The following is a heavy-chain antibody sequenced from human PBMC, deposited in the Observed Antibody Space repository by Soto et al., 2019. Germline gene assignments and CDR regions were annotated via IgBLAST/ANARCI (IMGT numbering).Heavy chain of an antibody. Sequence: SETLSLTCTVSGGFISSYYWSWIRQPPGQGLEWIGYIYYSGSTNYNPSLKNRITISVDMSKNQVSLKLSSVTAADTAVYYCARNIAYSDFWSGYFDHWGQGALVTVSS. V-gene: IGHV4-59*01. CDR2: IYYSGST. J-gene: IGHJ4*02. D-gene: IGHD3-3*01. CDR3: ARNIAYSDFWSGYFDH. CDR1: GGFISSYY.